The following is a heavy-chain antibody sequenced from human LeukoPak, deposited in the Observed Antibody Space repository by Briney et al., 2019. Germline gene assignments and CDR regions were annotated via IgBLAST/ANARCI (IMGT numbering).Heavy chain of an antibody. CDR2: IKQDGSEK. V-gene: IGHV3-7*01. Sequence: GGSLRLSCAASGFTFSSYWMSWVRQAPGKGLEWVANIKQDGSEKYYVDSVKGRFTISRDNAKNSLHLQMNSLRAEDTAVYYCARDPSGSAYSGYDLPLYYYYYGMDVWGQGTTVTVSS. J-gene: IGHJ6*02. CDR1: GFTFSSYW. CDR3: ARDPSGSAYSGYDLPLYYYYYGMDV. D-gene: IGHD5-12*01.